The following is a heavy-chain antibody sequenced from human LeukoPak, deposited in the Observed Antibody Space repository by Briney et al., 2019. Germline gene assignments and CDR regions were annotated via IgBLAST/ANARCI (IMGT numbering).Heavy chain of an antibody. CDR1: GFIFNNYA. CDR2: LGGRGATS. CDR3: ARSRAFFARSEWSDTFDI. Sequence: GGSLRLSCSASGFIFNNYAMSWVRQAPGKGLEWVSNLGGRGATSHYADSVKGRFIVSRDNSEKTLYLQMNSLRAEDTAVYYCARSRAFFARSEWSDTFDIWGQGTLVTVSS. D-gene: IGHD2-8*01. V-gene: IGHV3-23*01. J-gene: IGHJ3*02.